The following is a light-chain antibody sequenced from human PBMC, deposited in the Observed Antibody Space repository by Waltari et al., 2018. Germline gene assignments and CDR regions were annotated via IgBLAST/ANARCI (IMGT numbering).Light chain of an antibody. J-gene: IGKJ1*01. V-gene: IGKV3-20*01. Sequence: EIVLTQSPGTLSLSPGERATLPSRASQSVSSSYLAWYQQKPGQAPRLLIYGASSRATGIPDRFSGSGSGTDFTLTISRLEPEDFAVYYCQQYGSSPPKTFGQGTKVEIK. CDR2: GAS. CDR3: QQYGSSPPKT. CDR1: QSVSSSY.